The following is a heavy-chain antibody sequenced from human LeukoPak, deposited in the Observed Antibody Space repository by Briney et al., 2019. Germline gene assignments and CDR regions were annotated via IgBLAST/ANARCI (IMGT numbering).Heavy chain of an antibody. D-gene: IGHD6-25*01. V-gene: IGHV4-59*01. Sequence: SETLSLTCTAPGGSTSGYYWSWVWQPPGGGLEWIGYIYYSGITHYNPSLRSRVTISVDTSKNQCSLKLSSVTAADTAVYYCAWGGGYSLGFGPWGQGTLVTVSS. CDR1: GGSTSGYY. CDR3: AWGGGYSLGFGP. J-gene: IGHJ5*02. CDR2: IYYSGIT.